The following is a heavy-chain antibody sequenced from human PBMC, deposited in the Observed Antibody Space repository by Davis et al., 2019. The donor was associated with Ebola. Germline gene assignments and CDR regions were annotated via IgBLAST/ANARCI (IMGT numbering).Heavy chain of an antibody. Sequence: GESLKISCAASGFTFSNCAMSWVRQAPGKGLEWVSGLSGSGTNTYYADSVKGRFTISRDNSKNALYLQMNSLRAEDTAVYYCGTSSDSSGWYGAGAGVEFWGQGTLVTVSS. CDR1: GFTFSNCA. V-gene: IGHV3-23*01. CDR3: GTSSDSSGWYGAGAGVEF. J-gene: IGHJ4*02. D-gene: IGHD6-19*01. CDR2: LSGSGTNT.